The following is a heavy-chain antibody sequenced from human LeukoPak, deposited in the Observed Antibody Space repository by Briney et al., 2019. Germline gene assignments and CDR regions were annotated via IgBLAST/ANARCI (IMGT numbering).Heavy chain of an antibody. V-gene: IGHV1-8*01. Sequence: ASVKVSCKASGYTFTNYDINWVRQATGQGLEWMGWMNPSSGNTGYAQKFQGRVTMTKNTSISTAYMELSSLRSEDTAVYYCARRRIVGAGRRFDPWGQGTLVTVSS. CDR2: MNPSSGNT. D-gene: IGHD1-26*01. CDR3: ARRRIVGAGRRFDP. CDR1: GYTFTNYD. J-gene: IGHJ5*02.